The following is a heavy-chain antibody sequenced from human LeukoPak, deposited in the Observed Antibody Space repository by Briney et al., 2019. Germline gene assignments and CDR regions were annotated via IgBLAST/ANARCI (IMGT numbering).Heavy chain of an antibody. CDR2: INPSDSIT. J-gene: IGHJ4*02. D-gene: IGHD3-22*01. V-gene: IGHV1-46*01. CDR3: ARDSSGSLYYFDY. Sequence: ASVKVSCKASGYTFTSYYMYWVRQAPGQGLEWMGIINPSDSITTYAQKFQGRVSMTRDTSTSTVYMELSSLRSEDTAVYYCARDSSGSLYYFDYWGQGTLVTVSS. CDR1: GYTFTSYY.